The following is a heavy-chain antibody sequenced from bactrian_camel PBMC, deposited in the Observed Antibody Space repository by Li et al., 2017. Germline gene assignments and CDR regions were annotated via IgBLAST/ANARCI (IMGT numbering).Heavy chain of an antibody. CDR2: LPPSGGSP. CDR3: ATLTEYGVCEATWSLPASANF. D-gene: IGHD1*01. V-gene: IGHV3S1*01. Sequence: VQLVESGGGLVQTGGSLRLSCTASGYTISNYCAGWFRQVPGKEREEVATLPPSGGSPCYADSVKGRFIISQDTAKNTVYLQMNDLKSEDTAMYYCATLTEYGVCEATWSLPASANFRGQGTQVTVS. J-gene: IGHJ4*01. CDR1: GYTISNYC.